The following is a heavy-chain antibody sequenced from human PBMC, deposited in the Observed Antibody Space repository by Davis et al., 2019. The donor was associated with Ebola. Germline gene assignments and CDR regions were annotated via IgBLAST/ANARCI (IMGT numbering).Heavy chain of an antibody. D-gene: IGHD2-15*01. CDR1: GFTFGDYA. CDR3: TRALGGLLWYFDL. V-gene: IGHV3-49*04. CDR2: IRSKAYGGTT. Sequence: GESLKISCTASGFTFGDYAMSWVRQAPGKGLEWVGFIRSKAYGGTTEYAASVKGRFTISRDDSKSIAYLQMNGLKTEDTAVYYCTRALGGLLWYFDLWGRGTLVTVSS. J-gene: IGHJ2*01.